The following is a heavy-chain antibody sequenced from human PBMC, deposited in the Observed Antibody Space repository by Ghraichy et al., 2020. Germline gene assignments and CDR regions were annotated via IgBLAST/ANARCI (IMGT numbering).Heavy chain of an antibody. D-gene: IGHD3-22*01. Sequence: SQTLSLTCTVSGGSISSGGYYWSWIRQHPGKGLEWIGYIYYSGSTYYNPSLKSRVTISVDTSKNQFSLKLSSVTAADTAVYYCARSTASIYYYDSSGYYPEGTFDIWGQGTMVTVSS. CDR3: ARSTASIYYYDSSGYYPEGTFDI. CDR1: GGSISSGGYY. J-gene: IGHJ3*02. V-gene: IGHV4-31*02. CDR2: IYYSGST.